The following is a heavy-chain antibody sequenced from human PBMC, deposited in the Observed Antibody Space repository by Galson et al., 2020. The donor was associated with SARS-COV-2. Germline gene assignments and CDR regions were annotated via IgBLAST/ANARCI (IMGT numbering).Heavy chain of an antibody. CDR3: AKTNSGSYYEPFDY. D-gene: IGHD1-26*01. CDR2: ISYDETNK. CDR1: GFTFNTYA. V-gene: IGHV3-30*04. J-gene: IGHJ4*02. Sequence: GGSLRLSCAASGFTFNTYAMDWVRQAPGKGLEWVALISYDETNKYYADSVKGRFTISRDNSKNTLYLQMSNLRAEDTAVYYCAKTNSGSYYEPFDYWGQGTLVTGSS.